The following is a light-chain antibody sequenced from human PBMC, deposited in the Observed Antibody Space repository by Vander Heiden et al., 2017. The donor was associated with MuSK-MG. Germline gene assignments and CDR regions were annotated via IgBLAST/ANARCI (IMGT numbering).Light chain of an antibody. Sequence: QSALTQPASVSGSPGSSITISCTGTSSDVGGYNYVSWYQQHPGEARKLMIYDVSNRPSGVSNRFSGSKSGNTASLTISGLQAEDEAHYYCSSYTSSSTVVFGGGTKLTVL. CDR1: SSDVGGYNY. CDR3: SSYTSSSTVV. V-gene: IGLV2-14*03. CDR2: DVS. J-gene: IGLJ2*01.